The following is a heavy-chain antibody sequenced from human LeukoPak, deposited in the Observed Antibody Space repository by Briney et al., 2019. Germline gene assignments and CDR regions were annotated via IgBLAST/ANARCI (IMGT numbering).Heavy chain of an antibody. CDR2: IFYSGGT. CDR1: GGSINTPNYY. J-gene: IGHJ6*03. D-gene: IGHD5-12*01. CDR3: ARTTEGYAGGPGYSYYYYMDV. V-gene: IGHV4-39*07. Sequence: SETLSLTCTVSGGSINTPNYYWGWIRQTPGKGLEWIGNIFYSGGTYYSPSLTSRVTISLDTSRNQFSLKLNSVTAADTAVYYCARTTEGYAGGPGYSYYYYMDVWGKGTTVTISS.